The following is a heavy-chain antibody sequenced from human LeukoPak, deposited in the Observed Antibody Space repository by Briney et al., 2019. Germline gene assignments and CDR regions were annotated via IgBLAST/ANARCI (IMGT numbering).Heavy chain of an antibody. CDR1: GFSFSNFG. V-gene: IGHV3-30*18. J-gene: IGHJ4*02. CDR3: AKDRPKSY. CDR2: ISYDGSNK. Sequence: GRSLRLSCAASGFSFSNFGMHWVRQAPGKGLEWVAVISYDGSNKYFADSVKGRFTISRDNSKNSVYLQMNSLRSEDTALYYCAKDRPKSYWGQGTLVTVSS.